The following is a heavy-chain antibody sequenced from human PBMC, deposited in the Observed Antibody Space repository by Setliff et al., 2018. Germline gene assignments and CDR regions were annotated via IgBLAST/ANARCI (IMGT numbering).Heavy chain of an antibody. J-gene: IGHJ4*02. CDR1: GYTFGAHY. Sequence: ASVKVSCKASGYTFGAHYIHWVRQAPGQGFEWMGWINPNSGDTNYAQNFQGRVTMTRDTSINTVYMDLSGLRYDDTAVYYCARAPRLEWILPTFDYWGQGTPVTVSS. CDR3: ARAPRLEWILPTFDY. D-gene: IGHD3-3*01. V-gene: IGHV1-2*02. CDR2: INPNSGDT.